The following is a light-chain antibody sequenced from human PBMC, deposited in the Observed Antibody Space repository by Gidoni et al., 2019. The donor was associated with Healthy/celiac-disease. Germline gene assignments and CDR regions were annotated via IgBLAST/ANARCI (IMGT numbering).Light chain of an antibody. V-gene: IGKV1-5*03. J-gene: IGKJ1*01. CDR1: QSISSW. CDR3: QQYNSYSSWT. CDR2: KAS. Sequence: DTQMPQSPSTLSASVGDRVTITCRASQSISSWLAWYQQKPGKAPKLLIYKASSLESGVPSRFRGSGSGTEFTLTISSLQPDDFATYYCQQYNSYSSWTFGQGTKVEIK.